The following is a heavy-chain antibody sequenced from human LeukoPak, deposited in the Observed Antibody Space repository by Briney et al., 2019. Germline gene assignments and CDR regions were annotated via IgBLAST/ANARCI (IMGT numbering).Heavy chain of an antibody. Sequence: ASVKVSCKASGYTFTSYGISWVRQAPGQGLEWMGWISAYNGNTNYAQKLQGRVTMTTDTSTSTAYMELRSLRSDDTAVYYCARLRDIVVVPAAFLDYWGQGTLVTVSS. CDR3: ARLRDIVVVPAAFLDY. J-gene: IGHJ4*02. V-gene: IGHV1-18*04. CDR2: ISAYNGNT. D-gene: IGHD2-2*01. CDR1: GYTFTSYG.